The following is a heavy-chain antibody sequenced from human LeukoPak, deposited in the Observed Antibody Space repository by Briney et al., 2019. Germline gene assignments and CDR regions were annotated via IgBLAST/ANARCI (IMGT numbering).Heavy chain of an antibody. D-gene: IGHD2-15*01. CDR1: GFTFSSYA. J-gene: IGHJ4*02. CDR2: ISGGSNNI. Sequence: GGSLRLSCAASGFTFSSYAMNWVRQAPGKGLKWVSSISGGSNNIKYAGSVKGRFTTSRDNSQNTLYLQMNSLRADDTAVYYCASTGYCRGGSCPFDYWGQGILVTVSS. V-gene: IGHV3-23*01. CDR3: ASTGYCRGGSCPFDY.